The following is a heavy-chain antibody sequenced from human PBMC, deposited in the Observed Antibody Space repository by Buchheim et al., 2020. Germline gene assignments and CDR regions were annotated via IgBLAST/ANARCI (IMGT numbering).Heavy chain of an antibody. D-gene: IGHD6-19*01. V-gene: IGHV3-7*01. Sequence: EVQLVESGGALVQPGGSLRLSCAASGFTFSAYWMGWVRQAPGKGLEWVANIKEDGSEKYYVDSVMGRFTISRDNSKNSLYLQMNSLRAEDTAVYYCAGGWGYFDYWGQGTL. J-gene: IGHJ4*02. CDR3: AGGWGYFDY. CDR1: GFTFSAYW. CDR2: IKEDGSEK.